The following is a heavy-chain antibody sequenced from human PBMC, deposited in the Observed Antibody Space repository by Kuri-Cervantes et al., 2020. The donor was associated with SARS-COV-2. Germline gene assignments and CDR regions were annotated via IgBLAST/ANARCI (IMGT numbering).Heavy chain of an antibody. CDR1: GYTFTSYD. CDR2: MNPNSGNT. V-gene: IGHV1-8*03. J-gene: IGHJ4*02. CDR3: VASLAWGRIDY. D-gene: IGHD7-27*01. Sequence: ASVKVSCKASGYTFTSYDINWVRQATGQGLEWMGWMNPNSGNTGYAQKFQGRVTITRNTSISTAYMELSSLRSEDTAVYSCVASLAWGRIDYWGQGTLVTVSS.